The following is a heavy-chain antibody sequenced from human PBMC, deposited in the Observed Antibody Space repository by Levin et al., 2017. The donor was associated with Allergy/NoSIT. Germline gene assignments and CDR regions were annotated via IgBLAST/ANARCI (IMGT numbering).Heavy chain of an antibody. D-gene: IGHD5-18*01. CDR1: GFTFSSYW. J-gene: IGHJ4*02. CDR3: ARVPRYSYGFDY. CDR2: INSDGSST. V-gene: IGHV3-74*01. Sequence: ETLSLTCAASGFTFSSYWMHWVRQAPGKGLVWVSRINSDGSSTSYADSVKGRFTISRDNAKNTLYLQMNSLRAEDTAVYYCARVPRYSYGFDYWGQGTLVTVSS.